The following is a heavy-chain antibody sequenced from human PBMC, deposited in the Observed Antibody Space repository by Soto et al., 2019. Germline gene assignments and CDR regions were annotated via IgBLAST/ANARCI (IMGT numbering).Heavy chain of an antibody. D-gene: IGHD4-4*01. CDR1: GGSISSGGYS. Sequence: SETLSLTCAVSGGSISSGGYSWSWIRQPPGKGLEWIGYIYHSGSTYYNPSLKSRVTISVDRSKNQFSLKLGSVTAADTAVYYCARGMTTVTTLDYWGQGTLVTVS. V-gene: IGHV4-30-2*01. J-gene: IGHJ4*02. CDR2: IYHSGST. CDR3: ARGMTTVTTLDY.